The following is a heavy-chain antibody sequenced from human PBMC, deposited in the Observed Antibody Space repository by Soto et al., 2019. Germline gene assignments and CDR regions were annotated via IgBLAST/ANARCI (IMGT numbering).Heavy chain of an antibody. J-gene: IGHJ5*02. D-gene: IGHD1-26*01. CDR1: GGTFSSYA. V-gene: IGHV1-69*13. CDR2: IIPIFGTA. Sequence: SVKVSCKASGGTFSSYAICWVRQAPGQGLEWMGGIIPIFGTANYAQKFQGRVTITADESTSTAYMELSSLRSEDTAVYYCARGRIVGATRWFDPWGQGTLVTVSS. CDR3: ARGRIVGATRWFDP.